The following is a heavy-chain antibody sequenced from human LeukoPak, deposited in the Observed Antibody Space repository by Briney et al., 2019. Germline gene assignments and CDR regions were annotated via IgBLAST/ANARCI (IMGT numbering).Heavy chain of an antibody. J-gene: IGHJ4*02. V-gene: IGHV3-21*01. CDR2: ISSSSSYI. CDR1: GFTFSSYS. Sequence: PGGSLRLSCAASGFTFSSYSMNWVRQAPGKGLEWVSSISSSSSYIYYADSVKGRFTISRDNAKNSLYLQMNGLRAEDTAVYYCARVVVVAATPLVDYWGQGTLVTVSS. CDR3: ARVVVVAATPLVDY. D-gene: IGHD2-15*01.